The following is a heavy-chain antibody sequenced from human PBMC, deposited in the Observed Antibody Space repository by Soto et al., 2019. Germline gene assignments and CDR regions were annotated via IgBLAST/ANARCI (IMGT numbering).Heavy chain of an antibody. CDR3: ARRPESYYGSGKPHPDYYFDY. J-gene: IGHJ4*02. CDR1: GGTFSSYA. Sequence: QVQLVQSGAEVKKPGSSVKVSCKASGGTFSSYAISWVRQAPGQGLEWMGGIIPIFGTANYAQKFQGRVTITADESTSRAYMELSSLRSEDTAVYYCARRPESYYGSGKPHPDYYFDYWGQGALVTVSS. D-gene: IGHD3-10*01. CDR2: IIPIFGTA. V-gene: IGHV1-69*01.